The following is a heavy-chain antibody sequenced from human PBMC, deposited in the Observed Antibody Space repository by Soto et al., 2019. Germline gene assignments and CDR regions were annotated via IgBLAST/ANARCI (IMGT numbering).Heavy chain of an antibody. CDR2: ISGSAGSR. J-gene: IGHJ4*02. CDR3: AVDGYTPGQPDY. CDR1: GFIFRNYA. V-gene: IGHV3-23*01. D-gene: IGHD5-18*01. Sequence: EVPLLESGGGLVQPGGSLRLSFAASGFIFRNYAMSWVRQAPGKGLEWVSAISGSAGSRYYADSVKGRFTISRDNSKNTRDLQMNGLRAEDTAVYYCAVDGYTPGQPDYWGQGTLVTVSS.